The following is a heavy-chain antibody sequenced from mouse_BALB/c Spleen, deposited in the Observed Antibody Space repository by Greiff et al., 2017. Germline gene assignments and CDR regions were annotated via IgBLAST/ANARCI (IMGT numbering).Heavy chain of an antibody. V-gene: IGHV14-3*02. Sequence: VQLQQSGAELVKPGASVKLSCTASGFNIKDTYMHWVKQRPEQGLEWIGRIDPANGNTKYDPKFQGKATITADTSSNTAYLQLSSLTSEDTAVYYCARLEEDGNYEGGYWGQGTTLTVSS. J-gene: IGHJ2*01. CDR1: GFNIKDTY. CDR3: ARLEEDGNYEGGY. D-gene: IGHD2-1*01. CDR2: IDPANGNT.